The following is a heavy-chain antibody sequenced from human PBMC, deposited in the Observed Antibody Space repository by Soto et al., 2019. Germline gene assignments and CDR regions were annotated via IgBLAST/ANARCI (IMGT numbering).Heavy chain of an antibody. CDR1: GFTFGDYA. CDR3: SAASNSYFDI. Sequence: PAGSLSVTCTISGFTFGDYAWSWVRQAPGKGLEWVGFIRRTAYGGKTAYAASVNGRFTISRDDSNTIAYIPMNRLRTEDTALCYYSAASNSYFDIWGQGTLVTVSS. V-gene: IGHV3-49*04. D-gene: IGHD4-4*01. CDR2: IRRTAYGGKT. J-gene: IGHJ4*01.